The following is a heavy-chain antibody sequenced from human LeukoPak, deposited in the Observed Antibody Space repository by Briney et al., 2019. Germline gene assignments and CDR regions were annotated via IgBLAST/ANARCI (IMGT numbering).Heavy chain of an antibody. Sequence: GGSLRLSSAASGFNFNNYGMHWVRQAPGKGLEWVTFIPSDGNNQYYADSVKGRFTISRDNSRNTLYLQMNGLRVEDTAVYYCVKDTGRGDFWGQGTLVTVSS. CDR1: GFNFNNYG. V-gene: IGHV3-30*02. CDR2: IPSDGNNQ. J-gene: IGHJ4*02. D-gene: IGHD3-10*01. CDR3: VKDTGRGDF.